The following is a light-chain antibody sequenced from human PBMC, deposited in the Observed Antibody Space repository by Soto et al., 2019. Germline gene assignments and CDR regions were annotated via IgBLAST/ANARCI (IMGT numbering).Light chain of an antibody. CDR2: DTS. Sequence: EFVITQSPSTLSVSPGEGVTLSCRANQGIGDTLAWYQHKPGQTPRLLIYDTSTRATGVPARFSGSRSGPDFTLTISRLEPEDFAVYYCQQYGSSPRTFGQGTKVDIK. V-gene: IGKV3-15*01. J-gene: IGKJ1*01. CDR1: QGIGDT. CDR3: QQYGSSPRT.